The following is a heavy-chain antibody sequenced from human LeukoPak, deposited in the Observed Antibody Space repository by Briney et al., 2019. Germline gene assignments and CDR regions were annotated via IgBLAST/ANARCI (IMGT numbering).Heavy chain of an antibody. CDR3: ARDVGQLWKYFDY. CDR2: ISYDGSNK. Sequence: PGRSLRLSCAASGFTFSSYGMHWVRQAPGKGLEWVAVISYDGSNKYYADSVKGRFTISRDNSKNTLYLQMNSLRAEDTAVYYCARDVGQLWKYFDYWGQGTLVTVSS. V-gene: IGHV3-30*03. D-gene: IGHD5-18*01. CDR1: GFTFSSYG. J-gene: IGHJ4*02.